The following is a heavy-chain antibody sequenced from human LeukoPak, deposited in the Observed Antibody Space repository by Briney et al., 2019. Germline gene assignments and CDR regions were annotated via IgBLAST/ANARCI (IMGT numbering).Heavy chain of an antibody. Sequence: GASVKVSCKASGYTFTDYSIYWVRQAPGQGLEWMGRINPNTGGTNYAQKFQGRVTMNRDTSISTAYMELSRLRSDDTAVYYCARGVVPAAICWFDPWGQGTLVTVSS. D-gene: IGHD2-2*01. V-gene: IGHV1-2*06. CDR2: INPNTGGT. CDR1: GYTFTDYS. CDR3: ARGVVPAAICWFDP. J-gene: IGHJ5*02.